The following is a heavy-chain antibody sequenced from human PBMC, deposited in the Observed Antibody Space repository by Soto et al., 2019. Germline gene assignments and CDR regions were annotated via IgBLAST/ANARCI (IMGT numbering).Heavy chain of an antibody. CDR3: AKDQGIAASHGID. Sequence: QVQLVESGGGVVQPGRSLRLSCAASGFTFNNYGMHWVRQDPGKGLEWVAVISNDGSDKYYADSVKGRLTISRDNSKNTVYLQMNSLRAEETAVYYCAKDQGIAASHGIDWGQGTMVTVSS. D-gene: IGHD6-13*01. J-gene: IGHJ3*01. CDR1: GFTFNNYG. CDR2: ISNDGSDK. V-gene: IGHV3-30*18.